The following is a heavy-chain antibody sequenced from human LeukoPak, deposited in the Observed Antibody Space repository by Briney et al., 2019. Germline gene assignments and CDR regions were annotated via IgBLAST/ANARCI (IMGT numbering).Heavy chain of an antibody. CDR2: ISAYNGNT. CDR1: GYTFTSYG. V-gene: IGHV1-18*01. Sequence: ASVKVSCKASGYTFTSYGISWVRQAPGQGLEWMGWISAYNGNTNYAQKLQGRVTMTTDTSTSTAYMELRSLRSDDTAVYYCARGPDIGSDYYDSSGYYYVGYFDYWGQGTLVTVSS. D-gene: IGHD3-22*01. J-gene: IGHJ4*02. CDR3: ARGPDIGSDYYDSSGYYYVGYFDY.